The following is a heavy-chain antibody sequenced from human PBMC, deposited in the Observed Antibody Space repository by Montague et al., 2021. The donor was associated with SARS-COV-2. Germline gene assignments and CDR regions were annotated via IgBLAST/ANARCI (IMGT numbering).Heavy chain of an antibody. V-gene: IGHV3-48*02. Sequence: SLRLSCAASGFTFSSYNMNWVRQAPGKGLEWVSSISSSSSTIYYADSVKGRFTISRDNAKNSLNLQMNSLRDEGTAVYYCARGQFRGDDYYYYGMDVWGQGTTVTVSS. CDR3: ARGQFRGDDYYYYGMDV. CDR1: GFTFSSYN. CDR2: ISSSSSTI. J-gene: IGHJ6*02. D-gene: IGHD3-16*01.